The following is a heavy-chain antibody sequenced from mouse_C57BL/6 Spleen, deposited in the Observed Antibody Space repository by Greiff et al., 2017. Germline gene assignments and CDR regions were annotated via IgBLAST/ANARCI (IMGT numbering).Heavy chain of an antibody. J-gene: IGHJ3*01. Sequence: VQLQQPGAELVKPGASVKVSCKASGYTFTSYWMHWVKQRPGQGLEWIGRIHPSDSDTNYNQQFKGKATLTVDESSSTAYMQLSSLTSEDSAVYYCAIEGYYGTPAWFAYWGQGTLVTVSA. CDR3: AIEGYYGTPAWFAY. V-gene: IGHV1-74*01. CDR2: IHPSDSDT. CDR1: GYTFTSYW. D-gene: IGHD1-1*01.